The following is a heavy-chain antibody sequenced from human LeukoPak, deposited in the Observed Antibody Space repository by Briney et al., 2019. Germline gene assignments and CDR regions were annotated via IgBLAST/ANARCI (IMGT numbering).Heavy chain of an antibody. Sequence: GESLKISCKGSGYSFTSYWIGWVRQMPGKGLEWMGIIYPGDSDTRYSPSFQGQVTISADKSISTAYLQWSSLKASDTAMYYCARLLGELSFLYYFDYWGRGTLVTVSS. J-gene: IGHJ4*02. CDR1: GYSFTSYW. V-gene: IGHV5-51*01. CDR2: IYPGDSDT. D-gene: IGHD3-16*02. CDR3: ARLLGELSFLYYFDY.